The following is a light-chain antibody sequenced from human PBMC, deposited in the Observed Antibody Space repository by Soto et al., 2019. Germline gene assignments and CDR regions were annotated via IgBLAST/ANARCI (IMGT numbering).Light chain of an antibody. Sequence: EIVMTQSPGTLSLSPGQRATLSCRASQSISSNLAWYQQRPGQAPRLLIYGASTRAPGIPARFSGSGSGTEFTPTISSLQSEDFAVYYCQHYNNLPLTFGGGTKVDIK. CDR2: GAS. CDR1: QSISSN. CDR3: QHYNNLPLT. J-gene: IGKJ4*01. V-gene: IGKV3-15*01.